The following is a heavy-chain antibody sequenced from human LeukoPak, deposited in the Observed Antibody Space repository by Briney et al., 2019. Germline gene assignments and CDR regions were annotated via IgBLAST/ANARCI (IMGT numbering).Heavy chain of an antibody. D-gene: IGHD3-22*01. J-gene: IGHJ6*02. V-gene: IGHV1-2*02. Sequence: ASVKVSCKAPGYTFTGYYMHWVRQAPGQGLEWMGWINPNSGGTNYAQKFQGRVTMTRDTSISTAYMELSRLRSDDTAVYYCAREVTMIVVVITTSPYYGMDVWGQGTTVTVSS. CDR2: INPNSGGT. CDR1: GYTFTGYY. CDR3: AREVTMIVVVITTSPYYGMDV.